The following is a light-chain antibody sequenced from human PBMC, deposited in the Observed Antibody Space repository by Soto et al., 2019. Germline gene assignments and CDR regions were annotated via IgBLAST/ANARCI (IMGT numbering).Light chain of an antibody. CDR3: QQLSTYPLT. Sequence: IQLTQSPSSLSASIGDRVTISCRASQGISSYLAWYQQEPGKAPKLLIYGASTVRSGVPSRFRGSGSGTGFTLTITSLQPEDSATYFCQQLSTYPLTFGGGTKVEIK. V-gene: IGKV1-9*01. CDR1: QGISSY. CDR2: GAS. J-gene: IGKJ4*01.